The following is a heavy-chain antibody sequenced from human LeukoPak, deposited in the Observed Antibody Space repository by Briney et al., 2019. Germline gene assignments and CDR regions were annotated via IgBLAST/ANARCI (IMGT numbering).Heavy chain of an antibody. CDR1: GFTFSNYW. J-gene: IGHJ4*02. Sequence: GGSLRLSCAASGFTFSNYWMSWVRQAPGKGLEWVANIKFDGSDKFYVDSVKGRFTISRDNAKNTLYLQMNSLRAEATAIYYCAKLVGSGFYNAADYWGQGTLVTVSS. D-gene: IGHD3-3*01. CDR2: IKFDGSDK. CDR3: AKLVGSGFYNAADY. V-gene: IGHV3-7*03.